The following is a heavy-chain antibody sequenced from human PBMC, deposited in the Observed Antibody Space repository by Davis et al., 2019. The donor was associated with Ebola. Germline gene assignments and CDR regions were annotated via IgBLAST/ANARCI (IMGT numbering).Heavy chain of an antibody. J-gene: IGHJ4*02. D-gene: IGHD6-19*01. CDR1: GFTFSSYS. CDR3: ARHSPRWLVDYFDY. V-gene: IGHV3-21*01. CDR2: ISSSSSYI. Sequence: GESLKISCAASGFTFSSYSMNWVRQAPGKGLEWVSSISSSSSYIYYADSVKGRFTISRDNAKNSLYLQMNSLRAEDTAVYYCARHSPRWLVDYFDYWGQGTLVTVSS.